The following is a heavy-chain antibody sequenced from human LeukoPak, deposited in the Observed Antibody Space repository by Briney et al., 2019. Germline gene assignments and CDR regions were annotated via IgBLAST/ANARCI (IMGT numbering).Heavy chain of an antibody. V-gene: IGHV4-31*03. CDR1: GGSISSGGYY. CDR2: IYYSGST. Sequence: SQTLSLTCTVSGGSISSGGYYWSWIRQHAGEGLEWIGYIYYSGSTNYNPSLKSRVTISVDTSKNQFSLKLSSVTAADTAVYHCARGMSLAVELDYWGQGTLVTVSS. D-gene: IGHD6-19*01. CDR3: ARGMSLAVELDY. J-gene: IGHJ4*02.